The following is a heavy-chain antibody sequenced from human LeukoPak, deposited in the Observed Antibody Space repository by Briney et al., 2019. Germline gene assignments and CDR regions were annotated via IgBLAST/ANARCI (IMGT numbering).Heavy chain of an antibody. J-gene: IGHJ3*01. V-gene: IGHV3-33*06. Sequence: GGSLSLSCAASGFTFSSYAMHWVRQAPGKGLEWVAVIWFDGTNKYYLDSVKGRFTISRDNSKNTVYLQMNSLRAEDTAVYYCAKDQDSSGFAQDAFDLWGQGTMVTVSS. CDR1: GFTFSSYA. D-gene: IGHD3-22*01. CDR2: IWFDGTNK. CDR3: AKDQDSSGFAQDAFDL.